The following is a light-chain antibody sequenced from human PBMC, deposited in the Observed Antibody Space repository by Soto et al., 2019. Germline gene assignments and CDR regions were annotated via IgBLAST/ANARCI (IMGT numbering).Light chain of an antibody. V-gene: IGKV1-39*01. CDR3: QQGYNTTRT. CDR1: QRIDTW. Sequence: IQMTQSPSTLSASIGDRVTITCRASQRIDTWLAWYQQKPGKAPKLLIYGASSLQSGVPSRSSGSGSGTDGTITISSLKKEDGSTYDGQQGYNTTRTFGQGTKVDIK. J-gene: IGKJ1*01. CDR2: GAS.